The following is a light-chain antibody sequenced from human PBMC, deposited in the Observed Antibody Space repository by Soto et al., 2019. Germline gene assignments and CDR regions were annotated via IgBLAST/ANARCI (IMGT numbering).Light chain of an antibody. J-gene: IGLJ1*01. CDR2: EVT. CDR1: SSDVGGYNY. CDR3: SSYTSSSRV. V-gene: IGLV2-8*01. Sequence: QSALTQPPSASGSPGQSVTISCTGTSSDVGGYNYVSWYQQHPGKAPKLMIYEVTKRPSGVPDRFSGSKSGYTASLIVSGLQAEDEADYYCSSYTSSSRVFGTGTKVTVL.